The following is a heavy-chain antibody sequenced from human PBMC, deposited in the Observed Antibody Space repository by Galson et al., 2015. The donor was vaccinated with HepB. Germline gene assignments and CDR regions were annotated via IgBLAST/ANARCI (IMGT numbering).Heavy chain of an antibody. CDR2: ISYDGSNK. D-gene: IGHD3-3*01. CDR3: ARSIFSHYDFWRGLCMDV. Sequence: SLRLSCAASGFTFSSYAMHWVRQAPGKGLEWVAVISYDGSNKYYADSVKGRFTISRDNSKNTLYLQMNSLRAEDTAVYYCARSIFSHYDFWRGLCMDVWGQGTTVTVSS. V-gene: IGHV3-30-3*01. CDR1: GFTFSSYA. J-gene: IGHJ6*02.